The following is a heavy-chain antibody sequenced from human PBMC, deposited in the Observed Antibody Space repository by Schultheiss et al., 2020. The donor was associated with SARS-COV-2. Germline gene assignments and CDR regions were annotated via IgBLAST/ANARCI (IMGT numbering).Heavy chain of an antibody. D-gene: IGHD6-19*01. CDR2: IWYDGSNK. CDR3: AKAEGIAVAGLVYY. CDR1: GFTFSDYT. Sequence: GGSLRLSCAASGFTFSDYTLAWVRQAPGKGLEWVAVIWYDGSNKYYADSVKGRFTISRDNSKNTLYLQMNSLRAEDTAVYYCAKAEGIAVAGLVYYWGQGTLVTVSS. J-gene: IGHJ4*02. V-gene: IGHV3-30*02.